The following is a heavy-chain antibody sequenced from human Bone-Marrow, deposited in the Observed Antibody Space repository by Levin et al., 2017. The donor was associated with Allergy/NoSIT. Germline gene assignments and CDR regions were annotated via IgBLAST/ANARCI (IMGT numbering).Heavy chain of an antibody. D-gene: IGHD3-10*01. V-gene: IGHV1-8*01. CDR2: MNPNSGNT. CDR1: GYTFTSYD. J-gene: IGHJ4*02. CDR3: AREGRYYYASFDY. Sequence: GESLKISCKASGYTFTSYDINWVRQATGQGLEWMGWMNPNSGNTGYAQKFQGRVTMTRNTSISTAYMELSSLRSEDTAVYYCAREGRYYYASFDYWGQGTLVTVSS.